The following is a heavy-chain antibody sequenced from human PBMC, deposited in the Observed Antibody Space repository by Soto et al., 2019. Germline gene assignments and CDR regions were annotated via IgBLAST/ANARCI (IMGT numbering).Heavy chain of an antibody. J-gene: IGHJ4*02. CDR2: ISGDGGER. Sequence: GGSLRLSCAAAGFTFGNYVMSWVRQAPGKGLEWVANISGDGGERYYVDSVKGRFTISRDNAKNSLYLQMNSLRAEDTAVYYCARGAVDPTYSSSWRADYFDYWGQGTLVTVSS. D-gene: IGHD6-13*01. CDR3: ARGAVDPTYSSSWRADYFDY. CDR1: GFTFGNYV. V-gene: IGHV3-7*01.